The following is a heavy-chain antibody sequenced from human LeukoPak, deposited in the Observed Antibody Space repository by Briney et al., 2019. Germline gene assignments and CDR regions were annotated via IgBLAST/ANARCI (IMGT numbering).Heavy chain of an antibody. Sequence: GGSLRLSCAASGFTFSSYAMSWVRQAPGKGLEWVSAISGSGGSTYYADSVKGRFTISRDNSKNTLFLQMNSLRAEDTAVYYCARGGSIAAAGSKGYYFDYWGQGTLVTVSS. CDR1: GFTFSSYA. CDR3: ARGGSIAAAGSKGYYFDY. CDR2: ISGSGGST. D-gene: IGHD6-13*01. J-gene: IGHJ4*02. V-gene: IGHV3-23*01.